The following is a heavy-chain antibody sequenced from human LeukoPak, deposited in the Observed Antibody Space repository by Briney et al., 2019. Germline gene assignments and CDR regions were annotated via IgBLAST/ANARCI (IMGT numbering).Heavy chain of an antibody. CDR1: GFTFSSYS. D-gene: IGHD4-17*01. CDR3: AREGLYGDYAGH. CDR2: ISYTSSYI. J-gene: IGHJ4*02. V-gene: IGHV3-21*01. Sequence: GGSLRLSCAASGFTFSSYSMNWVRQAPGKGLDWVSSISYTSSYIYYADSVKGRFTISRDNAKNSLFLQMNSLRAEDTAVYYCAREGLYGDYAGHWGQGTLVTVSS.